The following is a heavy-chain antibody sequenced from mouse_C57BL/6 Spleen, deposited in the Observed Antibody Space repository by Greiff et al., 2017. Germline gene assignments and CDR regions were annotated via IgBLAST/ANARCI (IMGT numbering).Heavy chain of an antibody. CDR2: IYPSDSET. CDR1: GYTFTSYW. Sequence: QVQLQQPGAELVRPGSSVKLSCKASGYTFTSYWMDWVKQRPGQGLEWIGNIYPSDSETHYNQKFKDKATLTVDKSSSTAYMQLSSLTSEDSAVDYCARRGHYDYDGFAYWGQGTLVTVSA. J-gene: IGHJ3*01. V-gene: IGHV1-61*01. CDR3: ARRGHYDYDGFAY. D-gene: IGHD2-4*01.